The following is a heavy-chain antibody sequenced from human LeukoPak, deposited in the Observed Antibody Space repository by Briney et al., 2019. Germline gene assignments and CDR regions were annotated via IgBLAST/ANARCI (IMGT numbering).Heavy chain of an antibody. V-gene: IGHV3-30*18. J-gene: IGHJ4*02. D-gene: IGHD6-13*01. CDR2: ISYDGSNK. Sequence: GRSLTLSCAASGFTFSSYGFHWVRQAPGKGLEWVAVISYDGSNKDYADSVKGRFTISRDNSKNTLYLQMSSLRAEDTAVYYCAKAFRAAAGNFGSDYWGQGTLVTVSS. CDR1: GFTFSSYG. CDR3: AKAFRAAAGNFGSDY.